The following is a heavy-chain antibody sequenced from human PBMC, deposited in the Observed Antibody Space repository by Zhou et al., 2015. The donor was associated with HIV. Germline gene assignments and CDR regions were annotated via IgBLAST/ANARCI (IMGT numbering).Heavy chain of an antibody. D-gene: IGHD3-22*01. Sequence: QVQLVQSGGEVKKPGSSVKVSCKASGDSFANFGFSWVRQAPGQGLEWMGGIIPMFGTTNYTEKFQGRLTIAADKSTTTVYMQLLRLTFEDTAIIYCARSFYDRDGYYPDFWGQGTLVTVSS. CDR2: IIPMFGTT. CDR3: ARSFYDRDGYYPDF. V-gene: IGHV1-69*06. CDR1: GDSFANFG. J-gene: IGHJ4*02.